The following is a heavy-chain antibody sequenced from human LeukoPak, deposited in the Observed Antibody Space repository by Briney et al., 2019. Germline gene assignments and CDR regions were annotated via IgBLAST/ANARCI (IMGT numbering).Heavy chain of an antibody. J-gene: IGHJ5*02. D-gene: IGHD1-7*01. CDR3: ARGGITGTTIWFDP. CDR1: GYTFTGYY. Sequence: ASVKVSCKASGYTFTGYYMHWVRQAPGQGLEWMGGIIPIFGTANYAQKFQGRVTITTDESTSTAYMELSSLRSEDTAVYYCARGGITGTTIWFDPWGQGTLVTVSS. CDR2: IIPIFGTA. V-gene: IGHV1-69*05.